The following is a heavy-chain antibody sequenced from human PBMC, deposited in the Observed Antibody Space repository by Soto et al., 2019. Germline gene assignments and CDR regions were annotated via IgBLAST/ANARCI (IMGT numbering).Heavy chain of an antibody. D-gene: IGHD3-10*01. J-gene: IGHJ4*02. CDR1: GGTVSSYA. CDR2: FIPIFVSA. Sequence: QVHLVQSGAEVKKAGSSVKVSCKASGGTVSSYAITWVRQAPGKGLEWMGVFIPIFVSAHYAQKFQGRVTITADESTSTAYMELSGLRSEDTAIYYCARDLSSDSTGFRGYDYWGQGTLVTVTS. V-gene: IGHV1-69*01. CDR3: ARDLSSDSTGFRGYDY.